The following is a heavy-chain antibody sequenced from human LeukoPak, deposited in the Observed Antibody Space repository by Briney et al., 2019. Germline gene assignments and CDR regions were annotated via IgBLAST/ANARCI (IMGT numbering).Heavy chain of an antibody. Sequence: SETLSLTCTVSGGSISSSSYYWGWIRQPPGKGLEWIGYIYYSGSTNYNPSLKSRVTISVDTSKNQFSLRLSSVSAADTAVYYCARNIPYYYYVMDVWGQGTTVTVSS. CDR2: IYYSGST. CDR1: GGSISSSSYY. CDR3: ARNIPYYYYVMDV. D-gene: IGHD2-2*02. V-gene: IGHV4-61*05. J-gene: IGHJ6*02.